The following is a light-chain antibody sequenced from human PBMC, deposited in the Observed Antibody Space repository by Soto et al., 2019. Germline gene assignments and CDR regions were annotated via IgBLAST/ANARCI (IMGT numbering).Light chain of an antibody. CDR2: GAS. J-gene: IGKJ1*01. CDR3: QQSYGTPRT. CDR1: QSIGTF. V-gene: IGKV1-39*01. Sequence: DIQMTQSPSSLSASLGDRVSITCRASQSIGTFLNWYQHKPGKAPHLLIFGASSLQSGVPSRFSGTGSGTDFTLTISSLQPEDFATYYCQQSYGTPRTFGQGTKVEIK.